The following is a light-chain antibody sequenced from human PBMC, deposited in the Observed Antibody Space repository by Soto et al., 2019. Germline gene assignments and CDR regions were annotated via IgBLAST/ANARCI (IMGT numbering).Light chain of an antibody. CDR1: SSDVGTYNY. V-gene: IGLV2-11*01. CDR3: CSYAGIYTFWV. J-gene: IGLJ3*02. Sequence: QSALTQPRSVSGSPGQSVTISCTGTSSDVGTYNYVSWYQQHPGKAPKLMIYDVSERPSGVPDRFSGSKSGNTASLTISGLQAEDEADYYCCSYAGIYTFWVFGGGTKLTVL. CDR2: DVS.